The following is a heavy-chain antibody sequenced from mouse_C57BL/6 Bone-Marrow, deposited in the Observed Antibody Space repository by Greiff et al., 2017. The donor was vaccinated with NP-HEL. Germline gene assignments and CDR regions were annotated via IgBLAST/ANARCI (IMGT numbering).Heavy chain of an antibody. V-gene: IGHV1-26*01. CDR2: INPNNGGT. Sequence: EVKLQQSGPELVKPGASVKISCKASGYTFTDYYMNWVKQSHGKSLEWIGDINPNNGGTSYNQKFKGKATLTVDKSSSTAYMELRSLTSEDSAVYYCARWGYYGSTDYWGQGTTLTVSS. J-gene: IGHJ2*01. D-gene: IGHD1-1*01. CDR3: ARWGYYGSTDY. CDR1: GYTFTDYY.